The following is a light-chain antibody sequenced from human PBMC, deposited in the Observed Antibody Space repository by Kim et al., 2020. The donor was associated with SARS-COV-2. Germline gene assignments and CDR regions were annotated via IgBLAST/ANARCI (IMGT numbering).Light chain of an antibody. V-gene: IGLV3-9*01. Sequence: VAPGQTAEFTWGGDNIGSENVHWYQQKPGQAPVLVIYRDSSRPSGVPGRFSGSNSENAATLTITRVQDGDEGDYYCQVWGISTYVFGTGTKVTVL. J-gene: IGLJ1*01. CDR2: RDS. CDR3: QVWGISTYV. CDR1: NIGSEN.